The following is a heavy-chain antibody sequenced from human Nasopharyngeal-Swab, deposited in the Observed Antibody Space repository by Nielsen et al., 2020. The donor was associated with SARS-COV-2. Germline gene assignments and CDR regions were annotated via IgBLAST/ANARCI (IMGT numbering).Heavy chain of an antibody. D-gene: IGHD6-19*01. Sequence: GGSLRLSCAASGFNVSRFGTHWVRQAPGKGLQWMAFISYDGTIQYYADSVKGRFTISRDNSKNTLYLQMNSLRPEDTAVHYCARGAVAGRNAFDIWGQGTMVTVSS. CDR1: GFNVSRFG. V-gene: IGHV3-30*03. CDR2: ISYDGTIQ. CDR3: ARGAVAGRNAFDI. J-gene: IGHJ3*02.